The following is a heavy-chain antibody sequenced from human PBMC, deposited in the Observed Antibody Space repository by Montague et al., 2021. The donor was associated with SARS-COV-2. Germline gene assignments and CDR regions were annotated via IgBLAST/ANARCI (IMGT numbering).Heavy chain of an antibody. Sequence: SETLSLTCTVSGGSIRSYYWSWIWQLPGKGLEWIGYIYDSGSTNYKSSLKSRVTISVDTSKNQFSLKLNSVTAADTAVYYCARHRRSRYGNFDYWGQGTLVTVSS. CDR3: ARHRRSRYGNFDY. V-gene: IGHV4-59*08. CDR1: GGSIRSYY. D-gene: IGHD1-1*01. CDR2: IYDSGST. J-gene: IGHJ4*02.